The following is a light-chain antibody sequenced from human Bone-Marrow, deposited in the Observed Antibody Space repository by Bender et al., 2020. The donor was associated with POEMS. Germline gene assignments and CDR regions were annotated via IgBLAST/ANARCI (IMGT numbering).Light chain of an antibody. CDR1: NIGTKS. Sequence: SYVLTQPSSVSVAPGQTARISCGGDNIGTKSVHWYQQKPGQAPVLVIYKDVERPSGIPERFAASSSGTTVTLTISGVKAEDEADYYCQSAASSSSPWVFGGGTKLTVL. CDR3: QSAASSSSPWV. CDR2: KDV. J-gene: IGLJ3*02. V-gene: IGLV3-25*03.